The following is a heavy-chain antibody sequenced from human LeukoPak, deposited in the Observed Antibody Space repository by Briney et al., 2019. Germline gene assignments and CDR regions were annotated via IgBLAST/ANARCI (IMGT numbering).Heavy chain of an antibody. CDR3: ARESPPTGTTFAIYYYGMDV. CDR1: GGSFSGYY. CDR2: INHSGST. V-gene: IGHV4-34*01. Sequence: PSETLSLTCAVYGGSFSGYYWSWIRQPPGKGLEWIGEINHSGSTNYNPSLKSRVTISVDTSKSQFSLKLSSVTAADTAVYYCARESPPTGTTFAIYYYGMDVWGQGTTVTVSS. J-gene: IGHJ6*02. D-gene: IGHD1-1*01.